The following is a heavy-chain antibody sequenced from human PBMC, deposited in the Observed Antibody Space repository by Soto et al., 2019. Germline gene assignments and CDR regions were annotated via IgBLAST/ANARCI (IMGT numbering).Heavy chain of an antibody. J-gene: IGHJ4*02. CDR1: GFTFSTFA. V-gene: IGHV3-21*01. Sequence: PLVSLRLSFAASGFTFSTFAMSWFRQAPGKGLEWVSSITSSSSYIFYADSVKGRFTISRDNAKNSLYLQMNSLRAEDTAVYYCARAPIDSGWCGDDWGQGTLGSISS. CDR2: ITSSSSYI. D-gene: IGHD6-19*01. CDR3: ARAPIDSGWCGDD.